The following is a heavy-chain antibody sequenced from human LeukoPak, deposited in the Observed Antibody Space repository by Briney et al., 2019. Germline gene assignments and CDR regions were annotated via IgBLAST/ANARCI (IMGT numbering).Heavy chain of an antibody. CDR1: GFTFSSYG. CDR3: AKDRGGIAAAGPFDY. Sequence: PGGSLRLSCAASGFTFSSYGMHWVRQAPGKGLEWVAVISYDGSNKYYADSVKGRFTISRDNSKNTLYLQMNSLRAEDTAVYYCAKDRGGIAAAGPFDYWGQGTLVTVSS. V-gene: IGHV3-30*18. J-gene: IGHJ4*02. D-gene: IGHD6-13*01. CDR2: ISYDGSNK.